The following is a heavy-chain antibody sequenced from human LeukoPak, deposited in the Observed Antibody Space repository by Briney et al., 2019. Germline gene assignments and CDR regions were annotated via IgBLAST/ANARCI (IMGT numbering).Heavy chain of an antibody. J-gene: IGHJ4*02. D-gene: IGHD3-22*01. CDR3: ARGPEWFHYDSTYTTFDY. V-gene: IGHV1-3*01. Sequence: EASVKVSCKASGYTLTRYALHWVRQAPGQSLEWMGWINAGNGHTQYSQKFQGRVTISRDTFASTAYMELSSLRSEDTALYYCARGPEWFHYDSTYTTFDYWGQGTLVTVSS. CDR1: GYTLTRYA. CDR2: INAGNGHT.